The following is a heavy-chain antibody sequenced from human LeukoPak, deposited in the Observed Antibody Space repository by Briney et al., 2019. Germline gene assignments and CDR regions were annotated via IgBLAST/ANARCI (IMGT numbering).Heavy chain of an antibody. D-gene: IGHD3-10*01. J-gene: IGHJ4*02. CDR3: VRHSGRAGGQ. CDR1: GFNFGVHY. V-gene: IGHV3-11*01. CDR2: ISANGGDI. Sequence: PGGTLRLSCAASGFNFGVHYMSWLRQAPGKRPEWISYISANGGDIAYADSVKGRSTISRDNAKNSLHLQMNRLRVEDTAVYHCVRHSGRAGGQWGQGTLIAVSS.